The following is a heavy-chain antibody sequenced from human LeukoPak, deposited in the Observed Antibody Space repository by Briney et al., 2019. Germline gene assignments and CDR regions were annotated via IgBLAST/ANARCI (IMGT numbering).Heavy chain of an antibody. CDR1: GGTFSNYA. J-gene: IGHJ4*02. Sequence: RASVKVSCTASGGTFSNYAISWVRQAPGQGLEWMGGIITNYGTTNYAQKYQGRVTITADESTTTVYMELSSLRSEDTAVYYCARPRTYYDFWRGYPPFDYWGQGTLVAVSS. V-gene: IGHV1-69*13. D-gene: IGHD3-3*01. CDR3: ARPRTYYDFWRGYPPFDY. CDR2: IITNYGTT.